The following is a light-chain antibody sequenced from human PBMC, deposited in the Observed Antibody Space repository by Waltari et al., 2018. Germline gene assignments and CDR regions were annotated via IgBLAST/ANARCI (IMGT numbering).Light chain of an antibody. CDR2: DVT. CDR3: SSYTTTRVI. V-gene: IGLV2-14*03. J-gene: IGLJ2*01. CDR1: GTDVGVNNY. Sequence: QSALTQPPSGSGSLGQPITISCSGTGTDVGVNNYVSWYQQHPGKAPKVIIYDVTNRPSGVSDRFSGSKSGNTASLTISGLQAEDEADYYCSSYTTTRVIFGGGTKVTVL.